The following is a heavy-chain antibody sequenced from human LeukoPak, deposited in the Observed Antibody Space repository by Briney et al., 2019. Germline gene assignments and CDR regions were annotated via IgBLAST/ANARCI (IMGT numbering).Heavy chain of an antibody. V-gene: IGHV1-2*02. CDR1: GYSFADYY. CDR3: ATNILVRDIINWFDP. Sequence: ASVKVSCKASGYSFADYYTHWVRQAPGQGLEWMGWIKPNSGGTRSAQKFQGRVTMTRDTSISTAYMELSSLRYDDTAVYYCATNILVRDIINWFDPWGQGTLVTVSS. J-gene: IGHJ5*02. CDR2: IKPNSGGT. D-gene: IGHD3-10*01.